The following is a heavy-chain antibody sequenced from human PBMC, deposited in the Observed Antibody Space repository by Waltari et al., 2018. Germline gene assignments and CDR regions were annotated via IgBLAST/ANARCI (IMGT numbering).Heavy chain of an antibody. V-gene: IGHV3-30*18. CDR1: GFTFSNSG. D-gene: IGHD2-21*01. CDR2: ISYDGKNK. J-gene: IGHJ4*02. Sequence: QVQLVESGGGVVQPGRSLRLSCAASGFTFSNSGMHWVRQAPGKGWGWVVVISYDGKNKDYADSVKVRFTISRDNSKNTLYLQMNSLRAEDTAVYYCAKERGVVVIVSYFLDSWGQGTLVTVSS. CDR3: AKERGVVVIVSYFLDS.